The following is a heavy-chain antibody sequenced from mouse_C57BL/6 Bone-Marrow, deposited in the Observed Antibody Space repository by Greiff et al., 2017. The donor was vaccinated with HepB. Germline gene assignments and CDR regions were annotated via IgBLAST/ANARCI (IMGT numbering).Heavy chain of an antibody. CDR1: GFTFSDYY. CDR3: ARHDYAFDY. J-gene: IGHJ2*01. D-gene: IGHD2-4*01. V-gene: IGHV5-12*01. CDR2: ISNGGGST. Sequence: EVQGVESGGGLVQPGGSLKLSCAASGFTFSDYYMYWVRQTPEKRLEWVAYISNGGGSTYYPDTVKGRFTISRDNAKNTLYLQMSRLKSEDTAMYYCARHDYAFDYWGQGTTLTVSS.